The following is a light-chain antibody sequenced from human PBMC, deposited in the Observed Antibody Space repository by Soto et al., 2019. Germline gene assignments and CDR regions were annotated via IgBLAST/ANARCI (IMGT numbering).Light chain of an antibody. CDR1: QSVSNNY. CDR3: QQRSNWHPIT. J-gene: IGKJ5*01. Sequence: EIVLTQSPGTLSLSPGERATLFCRASQSVSNNYLAWYQQKPRQATRLIIYGASNRATGIPDRFSGSGSGTDFTLTISSLEPEDFAFYYCQQRSNWHPITFGQGTRLEIK. V-gene: IGKV3D-20*02. CDR2: GAS.